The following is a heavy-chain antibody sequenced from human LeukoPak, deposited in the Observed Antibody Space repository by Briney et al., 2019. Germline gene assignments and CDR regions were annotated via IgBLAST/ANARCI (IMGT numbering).Heavy chain of an antibody. CDR3: ARAASITMIVVEDKGVTWFDP. V-gene: IGHV3-21*01. J-gene: IGHJ5*02. CDR1: GFTFSSYS. D-gene: IGHD3-22*01. CDR2: ISSSSSYI. Sequence: GGSLRLSCAASGFTFSSYSMNWVRQAPGKGLEWVSSISSSSSYIYYADSVKGRFTISRDNAKNSLYLQMNSLRAEDTAVYYCARAASITMIVVEDKGVTWFDPWGQGTLVTVSS.